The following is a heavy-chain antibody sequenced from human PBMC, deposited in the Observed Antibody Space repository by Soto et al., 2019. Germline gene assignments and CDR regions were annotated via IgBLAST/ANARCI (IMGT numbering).Heavy chain of an antibody. V-gene: IGHV3-23*01. CDR3: AKGGIKVVVTLDY. CDR1: GFTFNDYA. J-gene: IGHJ4*02. Sequence: GGSLRLSCAASGFTFNDYAMNWVRQAPRKGLEWVSAISGSGGSTYYADSVKGRFTISRDNSKNTRYLQMNSLRAEDTAVYYCAKGGIKVVVTLDYWGQGTLVTVSS. D-gene: IGHD3-22*01. CDR2: ISGSGGST.